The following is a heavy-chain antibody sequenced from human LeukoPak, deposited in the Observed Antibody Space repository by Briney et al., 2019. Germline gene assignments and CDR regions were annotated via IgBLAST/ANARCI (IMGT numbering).Heavy chain of an antibody. CDR1: GGTFSSYA. V-gene: IGHV1-69*04. J-gene: IGHJ1*01. D-gene: IGHD3-22*01. CDR3: ARRVVSSGYSSAEYFQH. Sequence: GSSVKVSRKASGGTFSSYAISWVRQAPGQGLEWMGRIIPIFGIANYAQKFQGRVTITADKSTSTAYMELSSLRSEDTAVYYCARRVVSSGYSSAEYFQHWGQGTLVTVSS. CDR2: IIPIFGIA.